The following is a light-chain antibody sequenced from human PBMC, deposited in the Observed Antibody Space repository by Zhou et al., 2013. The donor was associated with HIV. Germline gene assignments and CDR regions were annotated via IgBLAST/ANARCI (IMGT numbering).Light chain of an antibody. CDR1: QTISTY. CDR2: AAS. CDR3: QQSYNTPPFT. Sequence: DIQMTQSPSFLSTSVGDRVTITCRASQTISTYLHWYQQKPGKAPKLLIYAASSLQSGVPSRFSGSGSGTDFTLTINSLQPEDFATYYCQQSYNTPPFTFGPGTKVDIK. J-gene: IGKJ3*01. V-gene: IGKV1-39*01.